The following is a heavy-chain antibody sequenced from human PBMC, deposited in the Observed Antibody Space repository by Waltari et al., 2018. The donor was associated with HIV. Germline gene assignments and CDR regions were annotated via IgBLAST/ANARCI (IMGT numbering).Heavy chain of an antibody. CDR3: ARGFNYYDSSGYRFDP. CDR1: GYTFTSYD. Sequence: QVQLVQSGSEVRKPGASVKVSCKASGYTFTSYDITLVRHATGHGLESMGWMNNKSGNTGYAQKFQGRVTMTRNTSISTVYMELRSLRSEDTAKYYCARGFNYYDSSGYRFDPWGQGTLVTVSS. J-gene: IGHJ5*02. D-gene: IGHD3-22*01. CDR2: MNNKSGNT. V-gene: IGHV1-8*01.